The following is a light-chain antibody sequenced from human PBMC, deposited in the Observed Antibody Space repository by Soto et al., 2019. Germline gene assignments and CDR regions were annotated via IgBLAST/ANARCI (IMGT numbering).Light chain of an antibody. CDR3: QQSSNWPPVIT. V-gene: IGKV3-11*01. J-gene: IGKJ5*01. CDR2: DAT. Sequence: EIVLTQSPATLSLSPGERATLSCRASQSVSSYLAWYQQKPGQAPRLLIYDATNTATGIPARFSGSGSGTDFTLTISSLEPEDFAVYYCQQSSNWPPVITFGQGTRLEIK. CDR1: QSVSSY.